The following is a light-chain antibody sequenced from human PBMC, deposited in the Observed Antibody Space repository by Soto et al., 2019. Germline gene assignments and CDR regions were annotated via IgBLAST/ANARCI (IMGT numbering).Light chain of an antibody. V-gene: IGKV3-20*01. Sequence: EIVLTQSPGTLSLSPGERATLSCRASQSVSSSYLAWYQQKPGQAPRLLIYGASRRATGIPDRFSGSGSGKDFTLTISGLEPEDFASYYCQQHGSSPGTFGQGTKVEIK. CDR1: QSVSSSY. CDR2: GAS. CDR3: QQHGSSPGT. J-gene: IGKJ1*01.